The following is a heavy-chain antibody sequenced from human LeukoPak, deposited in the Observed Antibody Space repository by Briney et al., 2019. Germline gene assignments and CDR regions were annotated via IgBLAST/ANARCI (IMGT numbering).Heavy chain of an antibody. J-gene: IGHJ4*02. CDR3: AKGDCSSTSCPFGY. D-gene: IGHD2-2*01. CDR2: ISGSGGST. CDR1: GFTFSSYA. V-gene: IGHV3-23*01. Sequence: GGSLRLSCAASGFTFSSYAMSWVRQAPGKGLEWVSAISGSGGSTYYADSVKGRFTISRDNSKNTPYLQMNSLRAEDTAVYYCAKGDCSSTSCPFGYWGQGTLVTVSS.